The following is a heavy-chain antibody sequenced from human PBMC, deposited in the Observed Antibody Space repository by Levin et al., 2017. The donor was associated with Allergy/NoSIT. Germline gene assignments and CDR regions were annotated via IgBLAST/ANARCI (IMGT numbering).Heavy chain of an antibody. V-gene: IGHV3-21*01. D-gene: IGHD3-10*01. J-gene: IGHJ2*01. CDR2: LSSSGSYI. CDR1: GFTFSSYS. CDR3: ARDGTPYGHSSHYWYFDL. Sequence: GESLKISCAASGFTFSSYSMNWVRQAPGKGLEWVSSLSSSGSYIYYADSVKGRFTISRDNAKNSLYLQMNSLRAEDTAVYYCARDGTPYGHSSHYWYFDLWGRGTLVTVSS.